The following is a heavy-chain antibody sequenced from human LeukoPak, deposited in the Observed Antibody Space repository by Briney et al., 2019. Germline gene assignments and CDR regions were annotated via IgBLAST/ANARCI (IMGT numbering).Heavy chain of an antibody. V-gene: IGHV4-39*07. CDR1: GGSINSSSYY. Sequence: SETLTLTCTVSGGSINSSSYYWGRVRQPPGKGLEWIGSMYYRGSTYYNPSLKSRLTISVDTSKKQFSLKLRSVTAADTAVYYCARVGYDILTGYYKLNAFDIWGQGTMVTVSS. D-gene: IGHD3-9*01. J-gene: IGHJ3*02. CDR3: ARVGYDILTGYYKLNAFDI. CDR2: MYYRGST.